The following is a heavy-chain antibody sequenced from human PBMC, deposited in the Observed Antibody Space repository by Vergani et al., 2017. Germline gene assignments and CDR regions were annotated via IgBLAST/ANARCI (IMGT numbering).Heavy chain of an antibody. CDR3: ARVGLYWDEVS. V-gene: IGHV4-30-4*08. D-gene: IGHD1-1*01. CDR2: IYFNGNT. J-gene: IGHJ5*02. CDR1: GGSVSSGEYY. Sequence: QVQLQESGPGLVEPSQTLSLICTVSGGSVSSGEYYWNWIRQPPGKGLEWIGYIYFNGNTYYNPSLKNRVTISSDTFKNHFSLKLISVTAADTAIYYCARVGLYWDEVSWGQGALVSVSP.